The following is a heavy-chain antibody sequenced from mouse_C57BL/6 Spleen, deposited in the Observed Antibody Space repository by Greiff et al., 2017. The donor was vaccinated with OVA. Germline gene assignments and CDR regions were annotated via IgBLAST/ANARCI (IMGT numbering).Heavy chain of an antibody. V-gene: IGHV1-64*01. J-gene: IGHJ2*01. Sequence: VRLQQPGAELVKPGASVKLSCKASGYTFTSYWMHWVKQRPGQGLEWIGMIHPNSGSTNYNEKFKSKATLTVDKSSSTAYMQLSRLTSEDSAVYYCASYYYGLYYFDYWGQGTTLTVSS. CDR3: ASYYYGLYYFDY. D-gene: IGHD1-1*01. CDR1: GYTFTSYW. CDR2: IHPNSGST.